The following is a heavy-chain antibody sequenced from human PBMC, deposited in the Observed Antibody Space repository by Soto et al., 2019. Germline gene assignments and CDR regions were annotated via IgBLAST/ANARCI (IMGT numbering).Heavy chain of an antibody. J-gene: IGHJ6*02. CDR3: ARDSSGWSLFYYYGMDV. Sequence: SQTLSLTCTVSGGSISSSSYYWGWIRQPPGKGLEWIGSIYYSGSTYYNPSLKSRVTISVDTSKNQFSLKLSSVTAADTAVYYCARDSSGWSLFYYYGMDVWGQGTTVTVSS. CDR1: GGSISSSSYY. CDR2: IYYSGST. D-gene: IGHD6-19*01. V-gene: IGHV4-39*01.